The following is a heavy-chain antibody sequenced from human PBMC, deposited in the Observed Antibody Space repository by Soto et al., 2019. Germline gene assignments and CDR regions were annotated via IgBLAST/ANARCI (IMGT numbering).Heavy chain of an antibody. V-gene: IGHV4-34*01. J-gene: IGHJ5*02. D-gene: IGHD6-19*01. CDR3: ARAPPYRTVAASMGKNWFDP. CDR2: INHSGST. CDR1: GGSFSGYY. Sequence: QVQLQQWGAGLLKPSETLSLTCAVYGGSFSGYYWSWIRQPPGKGLEWIGEINHSGSTNYNPSLKGRVTISLYPPTNQFSLKLSSVTAADTALYYCARAPPYRTVAASMGKNWFDPWGQGTLVTVSS.